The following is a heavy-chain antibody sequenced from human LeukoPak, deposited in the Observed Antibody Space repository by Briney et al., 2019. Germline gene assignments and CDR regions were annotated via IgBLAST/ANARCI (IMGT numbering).Heavy chain of an antibody. CDR1: GGSFSGYY. CDR3: AGTRDIVVVSAAMPIFDY. V-gene: IGHV4-34*01. Sequence: SETLSLTCAVYGGSFSGYYWSWIRQPPGKGLEWIGEINHSGSTNYNPSLKSRVTISVDTSKNQFSLKLSSVTAADTAVYYCAGTRDIVVVSAAMPIFDYWGQGTLVTVSS. CDR2: INHSGST. J-gene: IGHJ4*02. D-gene: IGHD2-2*01.